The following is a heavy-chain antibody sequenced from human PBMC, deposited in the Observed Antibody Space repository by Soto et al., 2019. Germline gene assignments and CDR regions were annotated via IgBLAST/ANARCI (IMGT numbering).Heavy chain of an antibody. CDR2: ISYDGSNK. Sequence: GGSLRLSCAASGFTFSSYGMHWVRQAPGKGLEWVAVISYDGSNKYYADSVKGRFTISRDNSKNTLYLQMNSLRAEDTAVYYCAKGLLTPPPIHNYWGQGTLVTVSS. CDR1: GFTFSSYG. J-gene: IGHJ4*02. V-gene: IGHV3-30*18. D-gene: IGHD2-15*01. CDR3: AKGLLTPPPIHNY.